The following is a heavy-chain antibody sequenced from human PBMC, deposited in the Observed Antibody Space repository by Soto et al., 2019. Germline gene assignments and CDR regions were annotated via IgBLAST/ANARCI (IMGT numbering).Heavy chain of an antibody. J-gene: IGHJ4*02. D-gene: IGHD5-18*01. CDR2: MNPNSGNA. V-gene: IGHV1-8*01. CDR3: ARHTATVPGDF. Sequence: QVQLVQSGAEVTKPGASVKVSCKASGYTFTSYDINWVRQATGQRPEWMGWMNPNSGNAGYAEKFQGRVPMTRDTSITTAYMELSGLTSDDTAVYYCARHTATVPGDFWGQGTPVTVSS. CDR1: GYTFTSYD.